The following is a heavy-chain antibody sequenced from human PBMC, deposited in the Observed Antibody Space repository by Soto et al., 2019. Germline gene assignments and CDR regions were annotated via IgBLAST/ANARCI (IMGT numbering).Heavy chain of an antibody. J-gene: IGHJ3*01. V-gene: IGHV1-18*01. Sequence: QVQLVQSGAEVKKPGATVKVSCKASGYIVTSFGINWVRQAPGQGLEWMGCISEYGDSNYSEKLQDRVSLTTDTYTNTAYMELRSLGSDYTGVYYCARGGGAYDVWGQGTKITVSS. CDR2: ISEYGDS. CDR1: GYIVTSFG. CDR3: ARGGGAYDV.